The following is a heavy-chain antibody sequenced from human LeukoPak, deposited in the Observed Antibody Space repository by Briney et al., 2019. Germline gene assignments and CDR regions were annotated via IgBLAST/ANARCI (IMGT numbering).Heavy chain of an antibody. Sequence: GGSLRLSCAASGFTVSNKYMSWVRQAAGEGLEWVSVISSGGSTNYADFVKGRFTISRDNSKNTIYLQMNSLRAEDTAVYYCARSEYGDSFGPYYFGYWGQGTLVTVSS. V-gene: IGHV3-66*01. CDR2: ISSGGST. D-gene: IGHD4-17*01. CDR1: GFTVSNKY. J-gene: IGHJ4*02. CDR3: ARSEYGDSFGPYYFGY.